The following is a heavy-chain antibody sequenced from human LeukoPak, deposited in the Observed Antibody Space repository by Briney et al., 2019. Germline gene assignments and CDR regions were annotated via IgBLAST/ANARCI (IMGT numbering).Heavy chain of an antibody. Sequence: GGSLRLSCSASGFTFSNYAMSWVRQAPGKGLEWVSLISDSGSSTYYADSVKGRFTISRDNSKNTLYLQMNSLRAEDTAVYYCAKGGGSRNFDYWGPGTLVTVSS. CDR3: AKGGGSRNFDY. CDR1: GFTFSNYA. J-gene: IGHJ4*02. CDR2: ISDSGSST. D-gene: IGHD1-26*01. V-gene: IGHV3-23*01.